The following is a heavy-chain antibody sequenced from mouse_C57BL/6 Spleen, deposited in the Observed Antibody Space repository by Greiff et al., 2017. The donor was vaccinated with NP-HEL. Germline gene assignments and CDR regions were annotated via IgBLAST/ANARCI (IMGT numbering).Heavy chain of an antibody. J-gene: IGHJ3*01. CDR1: GFTFSDYG. D-gene: IGHD1-1*01. V-gene: IGHV5-17*01. CDR3: AGGSSSWFAY. Sequence: EVQLVESGGGLVKPGGSLKLSCAASGFTFSDYGMYWVRQAPEKGLEWVAYISSGSSTIYYADTVKGRFTISRDNAKNTLFLQMTSLRSEDTAMYYCAGGSSSWFAYWGQGTLVTVSA. CDR2: ISSGSSTI.